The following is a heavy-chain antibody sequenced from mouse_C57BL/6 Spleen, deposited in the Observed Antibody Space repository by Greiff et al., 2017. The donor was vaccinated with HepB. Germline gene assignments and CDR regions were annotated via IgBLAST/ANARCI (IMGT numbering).Heavy chain of an antibody. CDR2: INPNNGGT. V-gene: IGHV1-18*01. J-gene: IGHJ3*01. CDR1: GYTFTDYN. Sequence: EVKLQQSGPELVKPGASVKIPCKASGYTFTDYNMDWVKQSHGKSLEWIGDINPNNGGTIYNQKFKGKATLTVDKSSSTAYMELRSLTSEDTAVYYCARERGSSGPWFAYWGQGTLVTVSA. D-gene: IGHD3-2*02. CDR3: ARERGSSGPWFAY.